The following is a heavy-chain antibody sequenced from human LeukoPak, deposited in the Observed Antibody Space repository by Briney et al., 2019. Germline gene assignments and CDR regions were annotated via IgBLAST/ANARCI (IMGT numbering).Heavy chain of an antibody. J-gene: IGHJ4*02. D-gene: IGHD3-10*01. CDR2: IIPMFGIA. CDR3: GRVVGGNYYGSETDDY. Sequence: SVKVSCKASGDTFSSYGITWVRQAPGQGLEWMGRIIPMFGIASNTEKFQGRVTITADKSTTSVYMELSSLRSEDTAVYYCGRVVGGNYYGSETDDYWGQGTLVTVSS. V-gene: IGHV1-69*04. CDR1: GDTFSSYG.